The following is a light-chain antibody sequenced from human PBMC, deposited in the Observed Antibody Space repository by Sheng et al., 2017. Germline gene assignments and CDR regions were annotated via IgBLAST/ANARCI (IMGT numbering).Light chain of an antibody. CDR2: AAS. J-gene: IGKJ4*01. CDR3: QQYYSYPLLT. CDR1: QGIYNY. V-gene: IGKV1-16*01. Sequence: DIQLTQSPSSLSASVGERVTITCRASQGIYNYLAWYQQKPGKVPKLLIYAASTLQSGVPSRFSGSGSGTDFTLTISCLQSEDFATYYCQQYYSYPLLTFGRRDRRWRSN.